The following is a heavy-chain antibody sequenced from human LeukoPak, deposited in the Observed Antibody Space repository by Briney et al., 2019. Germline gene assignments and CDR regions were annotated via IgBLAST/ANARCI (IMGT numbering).Heavy chain of an antibody. CDR3: ARAPLQYCSGGSCQSPPDY. V-gene: IGHV5-51*01. J-gene: IGHJ4*02. CDR1: GYSFTSHW. D-gene: IGHD2-15*01. Sequence: GESLKISCKGSGYSFTSHWIGWVRQMPGKGLEWMGIIYPGDSDTRYSPSFQGQVTISADKSISPAYLQWSSLKASDTAMYYCARAPLQYCSGGSCQSPPDYWGQGTLVTVSS. CDR2: IYPGDSDT.